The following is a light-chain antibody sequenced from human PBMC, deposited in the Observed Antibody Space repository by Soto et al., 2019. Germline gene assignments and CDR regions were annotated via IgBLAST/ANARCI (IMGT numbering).Light chain of an antibody. J-gene: IGLJ2*01. CDR1: TSDVAYYDL. CDR2: EVD. CDR3: CTYAGHVPK. Sequence: QSALTQPASVSGSPGQSITISCASTTSDVAYYDLVSWYQQHPGRAPKLLIYEVDKRPSGISVRFSGSKSGAMASLTISGLLPEDEAVYFCCTYAGHVPKFGGGTKLTVL. V-gene: IGLV2-23*02.